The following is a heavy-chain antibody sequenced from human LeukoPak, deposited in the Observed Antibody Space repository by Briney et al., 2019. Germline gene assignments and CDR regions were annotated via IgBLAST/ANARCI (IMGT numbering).Heavy chain of an antibody. J-gene: IGHJ6*02. Sequence: SETLSLTCAVYGGSFSGYYWSWIRQPPGKGLEWIGEINHSGSTNYNPSLKSRVTISVDTSKNQFSLKLSSVTAADTAAYYCARDLGYGMDVWGQGTTVTVSS. CDR2: INHSGST. D-gene: IGHD3-16*01. CDR3: ARDLGYGMDV. V-gene: IGHV4-34*01. CDR1: GGSFSGYY.